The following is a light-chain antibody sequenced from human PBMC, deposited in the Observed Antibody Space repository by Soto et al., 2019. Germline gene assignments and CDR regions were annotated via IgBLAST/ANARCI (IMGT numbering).Light chain of an antibody. Sequence: ETVMTQSPATLSVSPGERATLSCRASQSVNSDLAWYQQKPGQAPRLLIYGTSNRATGIPARFSGSGSGTESTLTITSLLSEDFAVYYCLQYDKWPETFGQGTKEEIK. CDR3: LQYDKWPET. CDR2: GTS. J-gene: IGKJ1*01. V-gene: IGKV3-15*01. CDR1: QSVNSD.